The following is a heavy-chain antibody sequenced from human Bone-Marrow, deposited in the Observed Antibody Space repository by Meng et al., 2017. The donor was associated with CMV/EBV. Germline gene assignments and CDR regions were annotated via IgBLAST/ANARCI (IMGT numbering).Heavy chain of an antibody. CDR1: GYTFTSYA. CDR3: ARDLYYYDSSGYYYYYYYGMDV. V-gene: IGHV1-2*02. J-gene: IGHJ6*01. CDR2: INPNSGGT. Sequence: ASVKVSCKASGYTFTSYAMHWVRQAPGQRLEWMGWINPNSGGTNYAQKFQGRVTMTRDTSISTAYMELSRLRSDDTAVYYCARDLYYYDSSGYYYYYYYGMDVWGQGTTVTVYS. D-gene: IGHD3-22*01.